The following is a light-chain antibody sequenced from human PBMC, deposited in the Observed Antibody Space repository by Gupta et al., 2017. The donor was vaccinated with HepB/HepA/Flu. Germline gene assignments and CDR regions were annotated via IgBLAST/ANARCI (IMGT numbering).Light chain of an antibody. V-gene: IGLV3-25*03. Sequence: SYELTQPPSVSVSPGQTARITCSGDALPKQYAYWYQQKPGQAPLLVIYNDSERPPGIPGLFSASSAGTTVTITTSGDQAEDDAYYYSQSEDSSGTWVFGGGTKLTVL. CDR1: ALPKQY. CDR3: QSEDSSGTWV. J-gene: IGLJ2*01. CDR2: NDS.